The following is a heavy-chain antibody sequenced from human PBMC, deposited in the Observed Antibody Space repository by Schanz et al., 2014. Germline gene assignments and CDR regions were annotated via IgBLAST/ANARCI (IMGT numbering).Heavy chain of an antibody. CDR2: ISGSSRTI. CDR3: ARGGSGSHYRLDY. CDR1: GFTFSSYS. J-gene: IGHJ4*02. D-gene: IGHD1-26*01. V-gene: IGHV3-48*01. Sequence: EVQLVESGGGLVQPGGSLRLSCAASGFTFSSYSMNWVHQAPGKGLEWVSYISGSSRTIYYADSMKGRFTVSRDNAENALYLQMNSLRAEDTGLYFCARGGSGSHYRLDYWGQGTLVTVSS.